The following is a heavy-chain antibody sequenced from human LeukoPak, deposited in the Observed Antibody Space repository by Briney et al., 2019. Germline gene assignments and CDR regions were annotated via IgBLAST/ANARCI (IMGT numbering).Heavy chain of an antibody. Sequence: PGGSLRLSCAASGFSFSSYSMNWVRQAPGKGLEWVSSISSSSSYIYYADSVKGRFTISRDNAKNSLYLQMNSLRAEDTAVYYCARDARRGYNPYYFDYWGQGTLVTVSS. CDR1: GFSFSSYS. J-gene: IGHJ4*02. CDR2: ISSSSSYI. D-gene: IGHD5-12*01. CDR3: ARDARRGYNPYYFDY. V-gene: IGHV3-21*01.